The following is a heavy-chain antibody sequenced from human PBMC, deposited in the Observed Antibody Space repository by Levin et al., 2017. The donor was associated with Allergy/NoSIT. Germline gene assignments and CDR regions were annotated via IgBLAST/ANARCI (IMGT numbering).Heavy chain of an antibody. J-gene: IGHJ3*02. CDR3: ARDAAAMVRGAFDI. CDR2: ISAYNGNT. Sequence: ASVKVSCKASGYTFTSYGISWVRQAPGQGLEWMGWISAYNGNTNYAQKLQGRVTMTTDTSTSTAYMELRSLRSDDTAVYYCARDAAAMVRGAFDIWGQGTMVTVSS. V-gene: IGHV1-18*01. D-gene: IGHD3-10*01. CDR1: GYTFTSYG.